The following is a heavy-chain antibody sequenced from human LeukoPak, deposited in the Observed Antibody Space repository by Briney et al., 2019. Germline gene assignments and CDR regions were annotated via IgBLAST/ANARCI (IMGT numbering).Heavy chain of an antibody. Sequence: PGRSLRLSCAASGFTFSSYGMHWVRQAPGKGLEWVAVIWYDGSNKYYADSVKGGFTISRDNSKNTLYLQMNSLRAEDTAVYYCARDGYRITIFGVVPPTNWFDPWGQGTLVTVSS. V-gene: IGHV3-33*01. CDR3: ARDGYRITIFGVVPPTNWFDP. D-gene: IGHD3-3*01. CDR2: IWYDGSNK. CDR1: GFTFSSYG. J-gene: IGHJ5*02.